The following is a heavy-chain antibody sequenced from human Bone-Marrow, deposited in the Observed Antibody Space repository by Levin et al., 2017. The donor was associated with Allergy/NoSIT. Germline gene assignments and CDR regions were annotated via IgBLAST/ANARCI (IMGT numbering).Heavy chain of an antibody. Sequence: GESLKISCEASGFIFSSFAMSWVRQAPGKGLEWVSLIGDSGKTIYYKDSVKGRFTISRDNARNTLYLQMNTLRADDTAIYSCTHVHMTTCYDSWGQGTLVTVSS. V-gene: IGHV3-23*05. CDR2: IGDSGKTI. CDR3: THVHMTTCYDS. J-gene: IGHJ5*01. D-gene: IGHD2-15*01. CDR1: GFIFSSFA.